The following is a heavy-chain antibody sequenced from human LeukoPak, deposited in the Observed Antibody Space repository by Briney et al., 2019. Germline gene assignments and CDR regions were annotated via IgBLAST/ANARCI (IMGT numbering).Heavy chain of an antibody. V-gene: IGHV3-21*01. CDR1: GFTFSSYS. Sequence: GGSLRLSCAASGFTFSSYSMNWVRQAPGKGLEGVSSISSSSSYIYYADSVKGRFTISRDNAKNSLYLQMNSLRAEDTAVYYCASGVLGYCSSTSCYEGVYWGQGTLVTVSS. CDR3: ASGVLGYCSSTSCYEGVY. D-gene: IGHD2-2*01. CDR2: ISSSSSYI. J-gene: IGHJ4*02.